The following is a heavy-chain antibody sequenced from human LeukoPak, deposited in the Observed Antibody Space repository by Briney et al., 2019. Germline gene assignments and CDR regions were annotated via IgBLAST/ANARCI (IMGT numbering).Heavy chain of an antibody. V-gene: IGHV3-9*01. J-gene: IGHJ2*01. Sequence: PGGSLRLSCAASGFTFDDYAMHWVRQAPGKGLEWVSGISWNSGSIGYADSVKGRFTISRDNAKNSLYLQMNSLRAEDTAVYYCARDPVAGGCFDLWGRGTLVTVSS. CDR1: GFTFDDYA. CDR3: ARDPVAGGCFDL. D-gene: IGHD1-14*01. CDR2: ISWNSGSI.